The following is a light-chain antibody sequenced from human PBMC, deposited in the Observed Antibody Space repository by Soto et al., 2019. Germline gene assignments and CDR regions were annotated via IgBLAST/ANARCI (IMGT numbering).Light chain of an antibody. V-gene: IGKV1-5*01. Sequence: DIQMSQSPSTLSASVEDRVTITCRASQSISNWLAWYQQKPGKAPTLLIYDVSRLQSGVPSRFSGSGSGTDFTLTISSLQPEDFAPYYCQQDNSRPLTFGGGSKVDTK. CDR1: QSISNW. J-gene: IGKJ4*01. CDR3: QQDNSRPLT. CDR2: DVS.